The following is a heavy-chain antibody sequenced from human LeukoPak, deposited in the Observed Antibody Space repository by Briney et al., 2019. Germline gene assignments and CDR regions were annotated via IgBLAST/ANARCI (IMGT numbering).Heavy chain of an antibody. CDR2: ISPNSGGT. CDR1: GYTFTGYY. J-gene: IGHJ5*02. V-gene: IGHV1-2*02. Sequence: ASVKVSCKASGYTFTGYYIHWVRQAPGQGLAWMGWISPNSGGTKYAQSFQGRVTMTRDTSSNTAHMELRRLRSDDTAVYYFARGDCSVNGCHGGNWFDPWGQGTLVTVSS. CDR3: ARGDCSVNGCHGGNWFDP. D-gene: IGHD2-15*01.